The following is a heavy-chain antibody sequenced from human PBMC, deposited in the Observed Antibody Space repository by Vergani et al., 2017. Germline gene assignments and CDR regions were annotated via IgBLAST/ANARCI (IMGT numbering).Heavy chain of an antibody. J-gene: IGHJ6*02. Sequence: EVQLLESGGGLVQPGGSLRLSCAASGFTFSSYAMSWVRQAPGKGLEWVSAISGSGGSPYYAESVKGRFTISRDNSQTTLFLQMNSLGAEDTAVYYCAKVNARKKNYYYYYGMDVWGQGTTVTVSS. CDR1: GFTFSSYA. CDR3: AKVNARKKNYYYYYGMDV. CDR2: ISGSGGSP. V-gene: IGHV3-23*01.